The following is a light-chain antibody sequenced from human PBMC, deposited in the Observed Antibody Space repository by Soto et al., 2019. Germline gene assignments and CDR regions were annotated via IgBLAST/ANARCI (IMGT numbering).Light chain of an antibody. Sequence: DIQMTQSPSSLSASVGDIVTVTDRVSQGISTYLNWFKQKPGKAPKLLIYAASSLQSGVPSRFSGSGSGTYFTLTISSLQPEDFATYYCQLSDSTWTFGQGTKVDIK. CDR3: QLSDSTWT. J-gene: IGKJ1*01. CDR2: AAS. V-gene: IGKV1-39*01. CDR1: QGISTY.